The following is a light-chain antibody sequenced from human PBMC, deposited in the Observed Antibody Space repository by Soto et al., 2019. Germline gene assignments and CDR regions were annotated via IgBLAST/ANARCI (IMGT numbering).Light chain of an antibody. CDR1: SSDVGGYNL. J-gene: IGLJ1*01. V-gene: IGLV2-23*01. CDR3: CAYAGRSTYV. Sequence: QSVLTQPASVSGSPGQSITISCTGTSSDVGGYNLVSWYQQPPGKAPKLMIYEGSKRPSGVSNRFSGSKSGNTASLTISGLQAEDGADYYCCAYAGRSTYVFGTGTKVTVL. CDR2: EGS.